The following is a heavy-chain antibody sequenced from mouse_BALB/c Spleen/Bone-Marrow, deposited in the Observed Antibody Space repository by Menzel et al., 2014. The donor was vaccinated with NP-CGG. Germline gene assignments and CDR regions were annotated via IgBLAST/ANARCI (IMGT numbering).Heavy chain of an antibody. J-gene: IGHJ4*01. CDR3: ARDDGYYIRNAMDY. Sequence: EVQRVESGGGLVQPGGSRKLSCAASGFTFSSFGMHWVRQAPERGLEWVAYISSGTSTIYYADTVKGRFTISRDNPKNTLFLQMTSLRSEDTAMYYCARDDGYYIRNAMDYWGQGTSVTVFS. CDR2: ISSGTSTI. D-gene: IGHD2-3*01. CDR1: GFTFSSFG. V-gene: IGHV5-17*02.